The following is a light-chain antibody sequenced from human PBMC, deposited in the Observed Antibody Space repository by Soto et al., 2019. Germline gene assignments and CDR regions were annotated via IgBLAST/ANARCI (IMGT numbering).Light chain of an antibody. CDR1: SSDVGGYEY. CDR2: EVS. CDR3: SSYTSRSTDV. J-gene: IGLJ1*01. V-gene: IGLV2-14*01. Sequence: QSALTQPASVSGSPGQSITISCTGTSSDVGGYEYVSWYQQHPGKAPKLMIYEVSRRPSGVSNRFSGSKSGNTASLTISGLQAEDEADYYCSSYTSRSTDVFGTGTKLTVL.